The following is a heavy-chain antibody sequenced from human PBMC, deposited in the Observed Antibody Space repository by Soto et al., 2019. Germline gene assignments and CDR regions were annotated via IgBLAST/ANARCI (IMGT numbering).Heavy chain of an antibody. V-gene: IGHV6-1*01. D-gene: IGHD6-6*01. CDR3: ARDPRRAYSSSIGVDTVYLYCGLAV. CDR1: GDSVSSNSAA. J-gene: IGHJ6*02. CDR2: TYYRSKWYN. Sequence: SQTLSLTCAISGDSVSSNSAAWNWIRQSPSRGLEWLGRTYYRSKWYNDYAVSVKSRITINPDTSKNQFSLQLNSVTPEDTAVYYCARDPRRAYSSSIGVDTVYLYCGLAVWGQGNMVTVFS.